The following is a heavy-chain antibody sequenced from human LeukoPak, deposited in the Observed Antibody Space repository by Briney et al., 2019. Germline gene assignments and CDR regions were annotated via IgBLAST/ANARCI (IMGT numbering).Heavy chain of an antibody. Sequence: PSETLSLTCSVSGASINDYYWTWIRQPPGKGLEWVGYVYHTGTSGYHPSLKSRVAMSLDTSKNQVSLKPRSVTAADTAVYFCTRVVNGGHFDYWGQGTLVTVSS. V-gene: IGHV4-59*12. CDR1: GASINDYY. CDR3: TRVVNGGHFDY. J-gene: IGHJ4*02. CDR2: VYHTGTS. D-gene: IGHD2-8*01.